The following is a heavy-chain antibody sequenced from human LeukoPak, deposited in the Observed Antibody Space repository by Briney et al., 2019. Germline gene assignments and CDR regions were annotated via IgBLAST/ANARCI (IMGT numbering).Heavy chain of an antibody. CDR2: IYYSGST. CDR3: ARDPLL. CDR1: GGSISSYY. D-gene: IGHD3-10*01. J-gene: IGHJ4*02. V-gene: IGHV4-59*12. Sequence: SETLSLTCTVSGGSISSYYWSWIRQPPGKGLEWIGYIYYSGSTNYNPSLKSRVTISVDTSKNQFSLKLSSVTAADTAVYYCARDPLLWGQGTLVTVSS.